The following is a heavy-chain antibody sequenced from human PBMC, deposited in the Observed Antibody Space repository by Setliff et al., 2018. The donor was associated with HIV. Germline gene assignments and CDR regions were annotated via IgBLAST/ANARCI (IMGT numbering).Heavy chain of an antibody. V-gene: IGHV3-30*16. CDR3: ARVWAMQQLVPGY. D-gene: IGHD6-6*01. Sequence: SCKASGYTFTSHGISWVRQAPGQGLEWMAYISYDGSSKYYADSVKGRFTISRDKSKSTLYLQMNSLRVEDTAVYYCARVWAMQQLVPGYWGQGTLVTVSS. CDR1: GYTFTSHG. J-gene: IGHJ4*02. CDR2: ISYDGSSK.